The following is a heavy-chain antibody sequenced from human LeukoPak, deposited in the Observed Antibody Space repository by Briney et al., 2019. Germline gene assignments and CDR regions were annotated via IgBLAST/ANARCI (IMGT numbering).Heavy chain of an antibody. CDR3: AKEYCSNSVCHSLDY. CDR2: IYSGGNT. CDR1: GFIVSDNY. Sequence: GGSLRLSCAASGFIVSDNYMSWVRQAPGKGLEWVSVIYSGGNTYYADSVEGRFTISRDNSKNTLYLQMNSLRAEDTAVYYCAKEYCSNSVCHSLDYWGQGTLVTVSS. V-gene: IGHV3-53*01. J-gene: IGHJ4*02. D-gene: IGHD2-8*01.